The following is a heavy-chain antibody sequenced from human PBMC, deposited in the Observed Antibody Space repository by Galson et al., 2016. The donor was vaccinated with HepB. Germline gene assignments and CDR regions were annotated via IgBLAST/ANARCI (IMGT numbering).Heavy chain of an antibody. CDR1: GLTFSEYW. CDR2: INQDGSDK. V-gene: IGHV3-7*03. Sequence: SLRLSCAVSGLTFSEYWMTWFRQAPGKGLEWVANINQDGSDKSYVDSMKGRFTISRDNAKNSLYLQMNSLRAEDTAVYYCASIFRYSSSQHPGYWGQGTLVTVSS. J-gene: IGHJ4*02. CDR3: ASIFRYSSSQHPGY. D-gene: IGHD6-13*01.